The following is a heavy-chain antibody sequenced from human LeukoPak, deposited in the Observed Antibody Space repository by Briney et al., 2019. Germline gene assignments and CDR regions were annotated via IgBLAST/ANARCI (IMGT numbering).Heavy chain of an antibody. CDR2: ISTGSGYT. CDR1: GFTFSSYS. J-gene: IGHJ4*02. Sequence: GGSLRLSCVASGFTFSSYSMTWVRQAPGKGLEWVSSISTGSGYTYYADSVKGRFTISRDNAEKSLYLQMNSLRAEDTAVYYCARDRYCSGGSCYGNDYWGQGTLVTVSS. D-gene: IGHD2-15*01. V-gene: IGHV3-21*01. CDR3: ARDRYCSGGSCYGNDY.